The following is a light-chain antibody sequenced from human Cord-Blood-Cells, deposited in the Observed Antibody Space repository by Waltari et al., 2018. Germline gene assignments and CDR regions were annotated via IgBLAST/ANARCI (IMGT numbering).Light chain of an antibody. V-gene: IGKV1-5*03. CDR2: KAS. CDR3: QQYNSYWT. CDR1: QSISSW. Sequence: DIQMTQSPFTLSASVGDRVTITCRASQSISSWWAWYQQKPGKAPKLLIYKASSLESGVPSRFSGSVSGTAFTLTISILQPDDFATYYCQQYNSYWTFGQGTKVEI. J-gene: IGKJ1*01.